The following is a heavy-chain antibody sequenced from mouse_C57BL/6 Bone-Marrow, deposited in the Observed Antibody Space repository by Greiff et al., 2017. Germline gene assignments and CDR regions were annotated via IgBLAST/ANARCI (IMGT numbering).Heavy chain of an antibody. CDR2: IWWDDDK. Sequence: QVTLKVSGPGILQPSQTLSLTCSFSGFSLSTFGMGVGWIRPPSGKGLEWLAHIWWDDDKYYNPALKSRLTISKDTSKNQVFLKIANVATADTATYYCARIATLTDYFDYWGQGTTLTVSS. D-gene: IGHD4-1*01. V-gene: IGHV8-8*01. J-gene: IGHJ2*01. CDR3: ARIATLTDYFDY. CDR1: GFSLSTFGMG.